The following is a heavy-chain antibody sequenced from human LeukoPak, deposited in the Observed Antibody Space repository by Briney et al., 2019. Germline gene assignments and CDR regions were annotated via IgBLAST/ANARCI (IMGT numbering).Heavy chain of an antibody. CDR2: IRSKANSYAT. Sequence: GGSLRLSCAASGFTFSGSAMHWVRQASGKGLEWVGRIRSKANSYATAYAASVKGRFTISRDDSKNTAYLQMNSLKTEDTAVYYCTRPAYYYDSSGYHLPGCWGQGTLVTVSS. V-gene: IGHV3-73*01. J-gene: IGHJ4*02. D-gene: IGHD3-22*01. CDR3: TRPAYYYDSSGYHLPGC. CDR1: GFTFSGSA.